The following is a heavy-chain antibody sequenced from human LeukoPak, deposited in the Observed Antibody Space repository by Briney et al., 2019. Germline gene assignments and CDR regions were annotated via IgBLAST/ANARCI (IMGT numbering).Heavy chain of an antibody. CDR1: GFTVSSNY. J-gene: IGHJ3*02. CDR3: AKDWDGDYDSSGYYYGAFDI. V-gene: IGHV3-53*01. Sequence: PGGSLRLSCAASGFTVSSNYMSWVRQAPGKGLEWVSVIYSGGSTYYADSVKGRFTISRDNSKNTLYLQMNSLRAEDTAVYYCAKDWDGDYDSSGYYYGAFDIWGQGTMVTVSS. D-gene: IGHD3-22*01. CDR2: IYSGGST.